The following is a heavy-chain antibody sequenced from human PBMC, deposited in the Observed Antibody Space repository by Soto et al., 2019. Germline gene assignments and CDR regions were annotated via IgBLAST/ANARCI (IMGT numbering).Heavy chain of an antibody. J-gene: IGHJ5*02. CDR1: GGSISSYY. Sequence: PSETLSLTCTVSGGSISSYYWSWIRQPPGKGLEWIGYIYYSGSTNYNPSLKSRVTISVDTSKNQFSLKLSSVTAADTAVYYCARAKAPLYSSSWYWFEPWGQGTLVTVSS. CDR2: IYYSGST. CDR3: ARAKAPLYSSSWYWFEP. V-gene: IGHV4-59*08. D-gene: IGHD6-13*01.